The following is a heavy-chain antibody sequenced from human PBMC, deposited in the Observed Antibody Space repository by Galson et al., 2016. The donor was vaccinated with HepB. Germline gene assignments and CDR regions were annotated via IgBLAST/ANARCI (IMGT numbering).Heavy chain of an antibody. J-gene: IGHJ4*02. D-gene: IGHD3-3*01. CDR1: GFTFDDHA. CDR2: VTWDSYPI. Sequence: SLRLSCAASGFTFDDHALHWVRQAPGKGLEWVSGVTWDSYPIGPADSVKGRFTISRDNAKYSVYLDMNDLRPEDTALYYCAKDRGSGSTIRFFGSWGQGTLVTVS. CDR3: AKDRGSGSTIRFFGS. V-gene: IGHV3-9*01.